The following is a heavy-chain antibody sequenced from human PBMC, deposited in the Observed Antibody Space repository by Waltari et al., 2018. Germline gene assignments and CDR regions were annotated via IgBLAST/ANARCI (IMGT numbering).Heavy chain of an antibody. D-gene: IGHD3-22*01. CDR3: ARGGYYDRGIDYFDY. V-gene: IGHV3-48*04. CDR1: GFSFSNYS. Sequence: EVQLVESGGGLVQPGGSLRLSCAASGFSFSNYSMDWVRQAPGKGLEWVSYISSSGSRIYYSDSVKGRFIISRDNAKNSLYLQMNSQRVEDTAVYYCARGGYYDRGIDYFDYWGQGTVVAVSS. J-gene: IGHJ4*02. CDR2: ISSSGSRI.